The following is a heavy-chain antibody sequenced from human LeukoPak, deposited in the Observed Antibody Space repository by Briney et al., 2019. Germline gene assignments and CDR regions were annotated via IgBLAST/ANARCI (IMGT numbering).Heavy chain of an antibody. J-gene: IGHJ5*02. D-gene: IGHD2-2*02. V-gene: IGHV3-11*06. CDR1: GFTFSDYY. CDR3: AREGSCSSTSCYTKVGWFDP. Sequence: GGSLRLSCAASGFTFSDYYMSWIRQAPGKGLGWVSYISSSSSYTNYADSVKGRFTISRDNAKNSLYLQMNSLRAEDTAVYYCAREGSCSSTSCYTKVGWFDPWGQGTLVTVSS. CDR2: ISSSSSYT.